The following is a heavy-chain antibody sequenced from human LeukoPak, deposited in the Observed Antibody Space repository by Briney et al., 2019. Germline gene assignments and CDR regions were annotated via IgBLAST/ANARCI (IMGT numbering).Heavy chain of an antibody. CDR1: GGSVSSSSYY. D-gene: IGHD4-17*01. CDR2: IFYSGNT. CDR3: ARSTVTTWVGDFDY. Sequence: SGTLSLTCTVSGGSVSSSSYYWGWIRQPPGKGLEWIGSIFYSGNTYYNPSLESRLTISVDTSKNQFSLRLSSVTAADTAVYYCARSTVTTWVGDFDYWGQGTLVTVSS. J-gene: IGHJ4*02. V-gene: IGHV4-39*01.